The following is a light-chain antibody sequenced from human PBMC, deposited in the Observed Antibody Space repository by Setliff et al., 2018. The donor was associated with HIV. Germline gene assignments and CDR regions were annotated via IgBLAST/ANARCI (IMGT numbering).Light chain of an antibody. CDR1: SSDFGGYNY. CDR3: SSYTSRNTYV. Sequence: QSVLTQPASVSGSPGQSITISCTGASSDFGGYNYVSWYEQHPGKAPKLMIYDVSKRPSGVSNRFSGSKSGNTAYLTISGLQAEDEADYYCSSYTSRNTYVFGTGTRAPS. V-gene: IGLV2-14*03. CDR2: DVS. J-gene: IGLJ1*01.